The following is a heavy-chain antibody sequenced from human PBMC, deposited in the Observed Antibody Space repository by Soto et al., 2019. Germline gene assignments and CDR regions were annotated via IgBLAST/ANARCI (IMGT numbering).Heavy chain of an antibody. CDR1: GGSFSGYY. V-gene: IGHV4-34*01. CDR3: ARASPDSIAVADRGLGPPHFDY. CDR2: INHSGST. D-gene: IGHD6-19*01. Sequence: SETLSLTCAVYGGSFSGYYWSWIRQPPGKGLEWIGEINHSGSTNYNPSLKSRVTISVDTSKNQFSLKLSSVTAADTAVYYCARASPDSIAVADRGLGPPHFDYWGQGTLVTVSS. J-gene: IGHJ4*02.